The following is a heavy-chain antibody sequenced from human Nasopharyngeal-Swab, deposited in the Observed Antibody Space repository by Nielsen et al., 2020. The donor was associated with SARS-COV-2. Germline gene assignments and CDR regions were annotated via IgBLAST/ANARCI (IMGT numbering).Heavy chain of an antibody. CDR3: ARGRWSRSSAGHYLDY. V-gene: IGHV1-3*01. Sequence: ASVKVSCKASGDTFTNYAFHWVRQAPGQGLEWMGWINAGNGDTKYSQKFQGRFTITRGTSATTVYMEMSSLRSEDTVVFYCARGRWSRSSAGHYLDYWGQGTLVTVSA. J-gene: IGHJ4*02. CDR1: GDTFTNYA. D-gene: IGHD6-6*01. CDR2: INAGNGDT.